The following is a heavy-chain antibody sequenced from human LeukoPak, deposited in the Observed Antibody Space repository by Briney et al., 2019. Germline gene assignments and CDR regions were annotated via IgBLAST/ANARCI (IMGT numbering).Heavy chain of an antibody. V-gene: IGHV3-23*01. D-gene: IGHD2-2*01. CDR1: GFTFSSYA. Sequence: PGGSLRLSCAASGFTFSSYAMSWVRQAPGEGLEWVSAISGSGGSTYYADSVKGRFTISRDNSKNTLYLQMNSLRAEDTAVYYCAKFSGVVPAAPIDYWGQGTLVTVSS. J-gene: IGHJ4*02. CDR3: AKFSGVVPAAPIDY. CDR2: ISGSGGST.